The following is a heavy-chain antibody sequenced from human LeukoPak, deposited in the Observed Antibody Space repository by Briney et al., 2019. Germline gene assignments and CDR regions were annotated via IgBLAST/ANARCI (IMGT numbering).Heavy chain of an antibody. Sequence: PSETLSLTCAVSGYSISSGYYWGWIRQPPGKGLEWIGSIYHSGSPYYNPSLKSRVTISVDTSKNQFSLKLSAVTAADTAVYYCARTSSMVRGVIGGFLRYWGQGTLVTVSS. D-gene: IGHD3-10*01. CDR3: ARTSSMVRGVIGGFLRY. J-gene: IGHJ4*02. CDR1: GYSISSGYY. V-gene: IGHV4-38-2*01. CDR2: IYHSGSP.